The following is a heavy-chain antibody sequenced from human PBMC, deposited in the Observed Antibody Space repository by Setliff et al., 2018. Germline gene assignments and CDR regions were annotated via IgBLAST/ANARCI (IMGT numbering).Heavy chain of an antibody. J-gene: IGHJ4*02. CDR3: AKGGGRYHSDS. D-gene: IGHD1-1*01. Sequence: NPSETLSLTCAASGGTFSDYYWTWVRQPPGKGLEWIGEINHSGSSNYNPSLKSRVTISVDTSKNQFSLTLNSVTAADTAVYYCAKGGGRYHSDSWGQGILVTVSS. V-gene: IGHV4-34*01. CDR2: INHSGSS. CDR1: GGTFSDYY.